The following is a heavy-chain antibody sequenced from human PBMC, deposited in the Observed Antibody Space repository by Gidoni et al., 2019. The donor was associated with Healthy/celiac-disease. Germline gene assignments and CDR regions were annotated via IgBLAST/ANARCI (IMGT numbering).Heavy chain of an antibody. Sequence: EVQLVESGGGLVQPGGSLRLSCAASGFTFSSYSLNWVRQAPGKGLEWVSYISSSSSTIYYADSVKGRFTISRDNAKNSLYLQMNSLRDEDTAVYYCARDKVGGPFLEWSISPYYYYYGMDVWGQGTTVTVSS. J-gene: IGHJ6*02. D-gene: IGHD3-3*01. CDR2: ISSSSSTI. CDR1: GFTFSSYS. V-gene: IGHV3-48*02. CDR3: ARDKVGGPFLEWSISPYYYYYGMDV.